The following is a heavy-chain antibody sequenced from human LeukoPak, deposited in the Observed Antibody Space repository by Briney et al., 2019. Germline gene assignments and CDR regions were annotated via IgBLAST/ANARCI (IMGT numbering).Heavy chain of an antibody. D-gene: IGHD5-18*01. CDR1: GGSISSYY. CDR3: ARDLSYPDGYYYYGMDV. V-gene: IGHV4-4*07. Sequence: PETLSLTCTVSGGSISSYYWSWIRQPAGKGLEWIGRIYTSGSTNYNPSLKSRVTMSVDTSKNQFSLKLSSVTAADTAVYYCARDLSYPDGYYYYGMDVWGQGTTVTVSS. J-gene: IGHJ6*02. CDR2: IYTSGST.